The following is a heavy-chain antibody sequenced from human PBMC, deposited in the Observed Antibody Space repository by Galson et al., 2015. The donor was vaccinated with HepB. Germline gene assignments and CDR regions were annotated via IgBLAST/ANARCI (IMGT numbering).Heavy chain of an antibody. CDR3: ARYSNYFGWFDP. CDR1: GFIFSSYR. Sequence: SLRLSCAASGFIFSSYRMYWVRQAPGKGLEWVSYISSKNDSAKYADSVKGRFTISRDNAKNSLFLQMDNVRAEDTAVYYCARYSNYFGWFDPWGQGTLVTVSS. V-gene: IGHV3-21*01. CDR2: ISSKNDSA. D-gene: IGHD2/OR15-2a*01. J-gene: IGHJ5*02.